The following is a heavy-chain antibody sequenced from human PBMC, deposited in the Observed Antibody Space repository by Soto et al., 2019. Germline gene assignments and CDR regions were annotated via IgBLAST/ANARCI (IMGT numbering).Heavy chain of an antibody. CDR3: ARRKERSGPHYFDS. J-gene: IGHJ4*02. Sequence: GASVKVSCKASGYTFITYDIHWVRQATGQGLEWMGWMNPSNGNAGYAQKFQGRVTMTRNTSISTAYMDLSSLRSEDTAVYFCARRKERSGPHYFDSWGQGTLVTVSS. D-gene: IGHD6-25*01. CDR2: MNPSNGNA. CDR1: GYTFITYD. V-gene: IGHV1-8*01.